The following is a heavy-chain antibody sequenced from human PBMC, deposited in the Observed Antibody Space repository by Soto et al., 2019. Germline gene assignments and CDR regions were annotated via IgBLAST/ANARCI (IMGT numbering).Heavy chain of an antibody. CDR1: GFTFSSYA. Sequence: PGGSLRLSCAASGFTFSSYAMSWVRQAPGKGLEWVSAISGSGGSTYYADSVKGRFTISRDNSKNTLYLQMNSLRAEDTAVYYCAKVELYYGDYSAGSEYFQHWGQGTLVTVSS. V-gene: IGHV3-23*01. D-gene: IGHD4-17*01. CDR2: ISGSGGST. CDR3: AKVELYYGDYSAGSEYFQH. J-gene: IGHJ1*01.